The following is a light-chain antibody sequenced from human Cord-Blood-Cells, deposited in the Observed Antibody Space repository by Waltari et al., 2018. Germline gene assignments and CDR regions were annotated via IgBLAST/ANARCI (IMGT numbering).Light chain of an antibody. Sequence: SYELTQPPSVSVSPGQTASITCSGDNLGDKYACWYQQKPGQSPVLVIYQDSKRPSGIPGRFSGSNSGNTATLTISGTQAMDEADYYCQAWDSSTHNYVFGTGTKVTVL. CDR1: NLGDKY. CDR2: QDS. V-gene: IGLV3-1*01. J-gene: IGLJ1*01. CDR3: QAWDSSTHNYV.